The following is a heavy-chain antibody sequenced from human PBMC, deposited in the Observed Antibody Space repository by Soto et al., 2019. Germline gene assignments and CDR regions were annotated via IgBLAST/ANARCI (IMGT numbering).Heavy chain of an antibody. CDR1: GFTLGDYA. V-gene: IGHV3-49*03. Sequence: GGSLRLSCTASGFTLGDYAMSWFRQGPGKGLEWVGFIRSKAYGVTTEYAASVKGRFTISRDDSKSIAYLQMNSLKTEDTAVYYCTHTIFGVVIPRNYCMVVWGPGTTLAVSS. CDR2: IRSKAYGVTT. D-gene: IGHD3-3*01. J-gene: IGHJ6*02. CDR3: THTIFGVVIPRNYCMVV.